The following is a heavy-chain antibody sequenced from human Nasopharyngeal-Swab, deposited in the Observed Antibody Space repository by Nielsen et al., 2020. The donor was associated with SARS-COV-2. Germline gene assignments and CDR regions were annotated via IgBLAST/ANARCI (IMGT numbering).Heavy chain of an antibody. J-gene: IGHJ4*02. CDR2: MNPNSGNT. Sequence: ASVKVSCKASGYTFTSYDINWVRQATGQGLEWMGWMNPNSGNTGYAQKLQGRVTMTTDTSTSTAYMELRSLRSDDTAVYYCARDGFWYFDYWGQGTLVTVSS. CDR3: ARDGFWYFDY. D-gene: IGHD5-24*01. CDR1: GYTFTSYD. V-gene: IGHV1-8*01.